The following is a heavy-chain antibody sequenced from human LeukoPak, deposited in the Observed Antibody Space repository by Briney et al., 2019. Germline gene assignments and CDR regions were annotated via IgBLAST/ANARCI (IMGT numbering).Heavy chain of an antibody. J-gene: IGHJ6*04. CDR2: ISGSGGST. Sequence: GGSLRLSCAASGFTFSSYAMSWVRQAPGKGLEWVSAISGSGGSTYYADSVKGRFTISRDNSKNTLYLQMNSLRAEDTAVYYCAKNDGEWVTSCYSVWGKGTTVTVSS. V-gene: IGHV3-23*01. CDR1: GFTFSSYA. D-gene: IGHD2-2*01. CDR3: AKNDGEWVTSCYSV.